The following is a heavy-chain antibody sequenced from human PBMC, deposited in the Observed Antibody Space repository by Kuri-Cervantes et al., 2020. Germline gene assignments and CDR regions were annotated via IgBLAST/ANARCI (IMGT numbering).Heavy chain of an antibody. D-gene: IGHD2-15*01. J-gene: IGHJ5*02. CDR2: IYYSGST. CDR3: ARDGRCSGGSCYSP. CDR1: GGSISSGGYY. V-gene: IGHV4-30-4*08. Sequence: LRLSCTVSGGSISSGGYYWSWIRQPPGKGLEWIGYIYYSGSTYYNPSLKSRVTISVDTSKNQFSLKLSSVTAADTAVYYCARDGRCSGGSCYSPWGQGTLVTVSS.